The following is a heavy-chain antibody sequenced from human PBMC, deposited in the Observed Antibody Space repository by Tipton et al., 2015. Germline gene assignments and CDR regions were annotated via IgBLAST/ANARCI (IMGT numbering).Heavy chain of an antibody. V-gene: IGHV4-39*01. D-gene: IGHD3-16*01. CDR2: ISYTGST. CDR3: ARGGVGCSWVDY. CDR1: GGSISTSTNY. Sequence: TLSLTCTVSGGSISTSTNYWGWIRQPPGKGLEWIGSISYTGSTYYNPSLKSRVTLSVDTSKNQFSLKLSSVTAADTAVYYCARGGVGCSWVDYWGQGTLVTVSS. J-gene: IGHJ4*02.